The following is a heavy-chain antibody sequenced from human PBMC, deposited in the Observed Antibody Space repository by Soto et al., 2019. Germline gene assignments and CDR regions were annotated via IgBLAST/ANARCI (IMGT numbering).Heavy chain of an antibody. J-gene: IGHJ4*02. CDR3: ARDLGGWTDY. CDR2: INAGNGNT. Sequence: QVQLVQSGAEVKKPGASVKVSCKASGYTFTSYAMQWVRQAPGQRLEWMGWINAGNGNTKYSQKFQGRVTITSDTSASTAYMELSSLKSEDTALYYCARDLGGWTDYWRQGTLVTVSS. V-gene: IGHV1-3*01. D-gene: IGHD6-19*01. CDR1: GYTFTSYA.